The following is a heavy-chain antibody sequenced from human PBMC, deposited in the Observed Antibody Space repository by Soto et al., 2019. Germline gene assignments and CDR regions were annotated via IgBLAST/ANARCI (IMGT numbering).Heavy chain of an antibody. Sequence: SETLSVTCSVAGGSISRYYWSWIRQPPGKGLEWIGYMYNTGSTVYNPSFKSRVTISVDTSKNQFSLKLNSVTAADTAVYYCARDLWGYCGTDCYPLDVWGQGTTVTVSS. V-gene: IGHV4-59*01. CDR3: ARDLWGYCGTDCYPLDV. CDR2: MYNTGST. CDR1: GGSISRYY. D-gene: IGHD2-21*02. J-gene: IGHJ6*02.